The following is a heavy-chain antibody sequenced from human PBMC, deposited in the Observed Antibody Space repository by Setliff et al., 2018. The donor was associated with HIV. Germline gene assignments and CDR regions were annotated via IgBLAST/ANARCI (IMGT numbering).Heavy chain of an antibody. V-gene: IGHV1-46*01. CDR2: LNPSGDST. CDR1: GHTFTNYY. Sequence: ASVKVSCKASGHTFTNYYVLWVRQAPGQGLEWMGILNPSGDSTAYAQKFQGRVTMTRDTSTSTVYMELSSLRSDDTAVYYCARGGYHGFGSYGDYWGQGTLVTVSS. J-gene: IGHJ4*02. CDR3: ARGGYHGFGSYGDY. D-gene: IGHD3-10*01.